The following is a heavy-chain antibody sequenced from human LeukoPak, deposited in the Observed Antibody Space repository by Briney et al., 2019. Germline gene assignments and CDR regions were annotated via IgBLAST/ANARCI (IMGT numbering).Heavy chain of an antibody. CDR2: ASGSGDAT. CDR3: AKLRVLSSSSENNWFDS. V-gene: IGHV3-23*01. J-gene: IGHJ5*01. Sequence: GGSLRLSCVASGFTFSSFGMSWVRQAPVKRLEWVSAASGSGDATYYADSVKGRFTISRDNSENTLYLQMDSLRVEDTAVYYCAKLRVLSSSSENNWFDSWGQGTLVTVYS. CDR1: GFTFSSFG. D-gene: IGHD6-6*01.